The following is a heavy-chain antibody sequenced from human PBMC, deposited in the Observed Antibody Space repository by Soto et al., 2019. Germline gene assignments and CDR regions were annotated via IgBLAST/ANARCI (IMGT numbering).Heavy chain of an antibody. D-gene: IGHD2-15*01. CDR3: ARGPGGPDGPGDY. CDR2: INAGNGNT. V-gene: IGHV1-3*01. Sequence: QVQLVQSGAEVKKPGASVKVSCKASGYTFTRYAMHWVRQAPGQRLEWMGWINAGNGNTKYSQKFQGRVTITRDTSASTAYMELSSLSSEETAVYYCARGPGGPDGPGDYWGQGTLVTVSS. CDR1: GYTFTRYA. J-gene: IGHJ4*02.